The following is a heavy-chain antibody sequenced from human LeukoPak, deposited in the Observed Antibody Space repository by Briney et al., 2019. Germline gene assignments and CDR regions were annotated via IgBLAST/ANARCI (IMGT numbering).Heavy chain of an antibody. V-gene: IGHV1-2*02. Sequence: ASVKVSCKASGYTFTGYYMHWVRQAPGQGLEWMGWINPHSGGTNYSQKFQGRVTMTRDTSISTACMELDSLRSDDAAVYYCAREGTTGGSSGWYDYWGQGILVTVSS. CDR2: INPHSGGT. D-gene: IGHD6-19*01. J-gene: IGHJ4*02. CDR1: GYTFTGYY. CDR3: AREGTTGGSSGWYDY.